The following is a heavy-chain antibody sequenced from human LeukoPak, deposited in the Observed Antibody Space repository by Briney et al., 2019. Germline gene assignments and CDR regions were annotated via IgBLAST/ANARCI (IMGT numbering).Heavy chain of an antibody. D-gene: IGHD3-22*01. V-gene: IGHV4-59*12. J-gene: IGHJ3*01. CDR2: IYHSGST. Sequence: SETLSLTCTVSGGSISTYYWSWIRQPPGKGLEWIGYIYHSGSTNYNPSLKSRVTISVDTSKNQFSLKLNSVTAADTAVYYCASVWGVTNFYYSRVAFDVWGKGTMVTVSS. CDR1: GGSISTYY. CDR3: ASVWGVTNFYYSRVAFDV.